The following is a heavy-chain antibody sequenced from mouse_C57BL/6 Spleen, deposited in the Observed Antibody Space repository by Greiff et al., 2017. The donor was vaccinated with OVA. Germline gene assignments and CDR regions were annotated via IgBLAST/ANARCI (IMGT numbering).Heavy chain of an antibody. CDR2: IYPGSGNT. V-gene: IGHV1-76*01. Sequence: QVHVKQSGAELVRPGASVKLSCKASGYTFTDYYITWVKQRPGQGLEWIARIYPGSGNTYYNEKFKGQATLTAEKSTSPAYMQLSSLTSEDSAVYFCARGGFYGNIYHDYWGQGTTLTVSS. J-gene: IGHJ2*01. CDR3: ARGGFYGNIYHDY. D-gene: IGHD2-1*01. CDR1: GYTFTDYY.